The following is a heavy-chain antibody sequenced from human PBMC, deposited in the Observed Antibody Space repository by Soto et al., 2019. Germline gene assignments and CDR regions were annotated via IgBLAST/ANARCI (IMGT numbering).Heavy chain of an antibody. V-gene: IGHV1-69*01. CDR2: ILPIFHTT. D-gene: IGHD5-18*01. Sequence: QVQLVQSGAEVKKPGSSVKVSCQASGGFFSSNAISWVRQAPGQGLEWMGGILPIFHTTHYAQKFQGRVTITADESTSTAYMESSSLKSEDTALYYCATGGRGYSSAPRFYFEYWGQGTLVPVSS. CDR3: ATGGRGYSSAPRFYFEY. CDR1: GGFFSSNA. J-gene: IGHJ4*02.